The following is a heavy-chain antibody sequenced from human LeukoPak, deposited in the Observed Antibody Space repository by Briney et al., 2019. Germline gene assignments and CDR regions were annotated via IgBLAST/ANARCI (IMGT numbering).Heavy chain of an antibody. CDR2: IWYDGSNK. J-gene: IGHJ4*02. D-gene: IGHD3-3*01. CDR1: GFTFSSYG. V-gene: IGHV3-33*06. CDR3: AKDQSPWGGYNYFDY. Sequence: PGRSLRLSCAASGFTFSSYGMHWVRQAPGKGLEWVAVIWYDGSNKYYADSVKGRFTISRDNSKNTLYLQMNSLRAEDTAVYYCAKDQSPWGGYNYFDYWGQGTLVTVSS.